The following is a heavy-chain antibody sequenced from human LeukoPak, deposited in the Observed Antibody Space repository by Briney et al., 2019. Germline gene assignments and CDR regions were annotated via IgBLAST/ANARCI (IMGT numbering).Heavy chain of an antibody. D-gene: IGHD3-22*01. V-gene: IGHV3-23*01. Sequence: GGSLRLPCAASGFTFSDYAMSGVRQVPGKGLEWVSTLSGSGTTTFYANSVKGRFTISRDSSKNTLYLQMNSLRAADTALYYCTKDYDTVGYYSSDYWGQGTLVTVSS. J-gene: IGHJ4*02. CDR2: LSGSGTTT. CDR1: GFTFSDYA. CDR3: TKDYDTVGYYSSDY.